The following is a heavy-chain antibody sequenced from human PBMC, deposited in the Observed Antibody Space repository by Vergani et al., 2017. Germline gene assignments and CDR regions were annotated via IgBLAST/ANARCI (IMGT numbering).Heavy chain of an antibody. CDR1: GFTVSSNY. V-gene: IGHV3-66*02. CDR2: IYSGGRT. Sequence: EVQLVESGGGLVQPGGSLRLSCAASGFTVSSNYMSWVRQAPGKGLEWVSVIYSGGRTYYADSVKGRFTISRDNSKNTLYLQMNSLRAEDTAVYYCARDPDYGGNSEVHYWGQGTLVTVSS. D-gene: IGHD4-23*01. J-gene: IGHJ4*02. CDR3: ARDPDYGGNSEVHY.